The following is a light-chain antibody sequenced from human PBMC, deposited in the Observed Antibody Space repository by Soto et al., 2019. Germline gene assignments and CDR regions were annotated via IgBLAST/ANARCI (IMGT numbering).Light chain of an antibody. J-gene: IGLJ1*01. V-gene: IGLV2-14*01. Sequence: QSVLTQPASVSGSPGQSITISCTGTSSDVGNYNYVSWYQQHPAKAPKLMIFEVSNRPSGISSRFSGSKSGNTASLTISGLQAEDEADYYCSSYTSSSNYVFGTGTKGTVL. CDR3: SSYTSSSNYV. CDR2: EVS. CDR1: SSDVGNYNY.